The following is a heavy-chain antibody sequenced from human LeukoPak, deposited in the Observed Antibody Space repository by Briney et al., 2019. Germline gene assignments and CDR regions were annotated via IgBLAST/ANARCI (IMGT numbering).Heavy chain of an antibody. V-gene: IGHV3-23*01. CDR2: ISGSGGST. D-gene: IGHD6-13*01. CDR3: AKAKYSSSWYVRYWFDP. Sequence: GGTLRLSCAASGFTFSSYAMSWVRQAPGKGLEWVSAISGSGGSTYYADSVKGRFTISRDNSKNTLYLQMNSLRAEDTAVYYCAKAKYSSSWYVRYWFDPWGQGTLVTVSS. J-gene: IGHJ5*02. CDR1: GFTFSSYA.